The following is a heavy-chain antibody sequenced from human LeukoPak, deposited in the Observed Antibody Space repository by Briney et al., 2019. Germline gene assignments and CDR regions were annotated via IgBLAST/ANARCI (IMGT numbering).Heavy chain of an antibody. CDR3: AKNREQQLVRMAFDI. V-gene: IGHV3-23*01. CDR2: SGSGGST. Sequence: GGSLSLTCAASGFTFSSYDLSWVRQAPGKGLEWISTSGSGGSTYYTDAVKGRFTISTDNSKDTLYLQMNSPRAEDTAVYYCAKNREQQLVRMAFDIWGQGTMVTVSS. J-gene: IGHJ3*02. D-gene: IGHD6-13*01. CDR1: GFTFSSYD.